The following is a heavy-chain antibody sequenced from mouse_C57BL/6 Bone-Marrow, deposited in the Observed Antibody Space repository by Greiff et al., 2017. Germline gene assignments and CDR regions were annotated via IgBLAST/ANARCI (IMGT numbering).Heavy chain of an antibody. CDR1: GFTFSDFY. D-gene: IGHD1-1*01. J-gene: IGHJ4*01. V-gene: IGHV7-1*01. Sequence: EVKLVESGGGLVKSGRSLRLSCATSGFTFSDFYMEWVRHAPGKGLEWIAASRNKANDYTTEYSASVKGRFIVSRDTSQSILYLQMNALRAEDTAIYYCARDAITTKFYAMDYWGQGTSVTVSS. CDR3: ARDAITTKFYAMDY. CDR2: SRNKANDYTT.